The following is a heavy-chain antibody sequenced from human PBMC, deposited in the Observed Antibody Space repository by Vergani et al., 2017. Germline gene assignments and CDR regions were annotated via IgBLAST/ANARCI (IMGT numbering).Heavy chain of an antibody. Sequence: EVQLLESGGGLVQPGGSLRLSCAASGFTFSTYAMTWVRQAPGKGLEWVSTISSDGGSTYYADSVKGRFTISRDNSKNTLYLQMNSLRVEDTAVYYCARAYGRYDGFDYWGQRTLVTVSS. CDR1: GFTFSTYA. D-gene: IGHD3-16*01. J-gene: IGHJ4*01. CDR2: ISSDGGST. CDR3: ARAYGRYDGFDY. V-gene: IGHV3-23*01.